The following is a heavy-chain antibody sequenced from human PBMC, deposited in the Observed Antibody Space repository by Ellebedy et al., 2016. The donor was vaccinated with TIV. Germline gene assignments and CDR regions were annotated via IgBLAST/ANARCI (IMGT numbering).Heavy chain of an antibody. CDR2: INPIFGIA. D-gene: IGHD3-10*01. V-gene: IGHV1-69*13. J-gene: IGHJ4*02. CDR3: ARGENYYGSGSYPL. Sequence: AASVKVSCKASGGPFSGNAIIWVRQAPGQGLEWMGGINPIFGIANYAQKFQGRVTITADASTSTANMDRSSLRSEDTAVYYCARGENYYGSGSYPLWGQGTLVTVSS. CDR1: GGPFSGNA.